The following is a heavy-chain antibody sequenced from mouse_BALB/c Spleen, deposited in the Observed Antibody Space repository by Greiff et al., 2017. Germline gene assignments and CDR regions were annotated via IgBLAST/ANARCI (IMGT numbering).Heavy chain of an antibody. CDR2: IWAGGST. CDR1: GFSLTSYG. J-gene: IGHJ3*01. V-gene: IGHV2-9*02. CDR3: ARRESTMITTGVFAY. Sequence: VQLVESGPGLVAPSQSLSITCTVSGFSLTSYGVHWVRQPPGKGLEWLGVIWAGGSTNYNSALMSRLSISKDNSKSQVFLKMNSLQTDDTAMYYCARRESTMITTGVFAYWGQGTLVTVSA. D-gene: IGHD2-4*01.